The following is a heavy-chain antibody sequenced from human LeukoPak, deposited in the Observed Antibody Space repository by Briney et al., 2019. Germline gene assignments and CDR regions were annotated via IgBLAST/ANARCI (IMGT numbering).Heavy chain of an antibody. V-gene: IGHV3-53*05. J-gene: IGHJ4*02. CDR1: GFSVSSNY. Sequence: GGSLRLSCAASGFSVSSNYMNWVRQAPGKGPEWVSVIYSSGTTYYADSVKGRFTISRDNSKNTLDLQMNGLRSEDTAVYYCARNKYYYDSSGYSDYWGQGTLVTVSS. CDR3: ARNKYYYDSSGYSDY. D-gene: IGHD3-22*01. CDR2: IYSSGTT.